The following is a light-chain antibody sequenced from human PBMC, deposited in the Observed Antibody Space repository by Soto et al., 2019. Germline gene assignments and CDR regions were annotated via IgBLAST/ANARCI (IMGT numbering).Light chain of an antibody. V-gene: IGKV3-11*01. J-gene: IGKJ5*01. CDR1: QSVHNF. Sequence: EIVLTQSPATLSLSPGDRAALSCNASQSVHNFLAWYQQKPGQAPRLLIYGASNRAAGIPARFSGSGSGTDFTLTINSLEPEDFAVYYCQQRSNWPPITFGQGTRLEI. CDR3: QQRSNWPPIT. CDR2: GAS.